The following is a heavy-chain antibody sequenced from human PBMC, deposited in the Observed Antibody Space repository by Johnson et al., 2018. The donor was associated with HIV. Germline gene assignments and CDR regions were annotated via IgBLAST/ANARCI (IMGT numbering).Heavy chain of an antibody. V-gene: IGHV3-30*02. J-gene: IGHJ3*01. CDR2: IRNDGSNK. CDR3: AKGEAQEGCIRLWSYAFDC. Sequence: QVQLVESGGGVVQPGESLRLSCAASGFTFSNYGMHWVRQAPGKGLEWVAFIRNDGSNKYYADSVKGRFTISRDNTRNTLYLQMSNLKTEETAVYYCAKGEAQEGCIRLWSYAFDCWGRGTMVTVSS. D-gene: IGHD4/OR15-4a*01. CDR1: GFTFSNYG.